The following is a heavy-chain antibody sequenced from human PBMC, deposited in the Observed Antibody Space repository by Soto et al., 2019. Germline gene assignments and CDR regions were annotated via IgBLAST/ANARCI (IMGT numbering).Heavy chain of an antibody. Sequence: EVQLVESGGTLVQPGGSLRLSCVVSGLTFSNYWMNWARQAPGKGPEWVASIKPDGTEKFYVDSVKGRFTISRDNAKNSLYLHMNSLSVEDTAVYYCATYRGPYCRERNCLGFDPWGQGTLVTVSS. CDR3: ATYRGPYCRERNCLGFDP. V-gene: IGHV3-7*01. D-gene: IGHD2-15*01. CDR2: IKPDGTEK. CDR1: GLTFSNYW. J-gene: IGHJ5*02.